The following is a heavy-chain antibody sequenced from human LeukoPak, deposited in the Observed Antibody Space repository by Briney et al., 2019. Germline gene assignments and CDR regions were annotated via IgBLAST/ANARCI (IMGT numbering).Heavy chain of an antibody. D-gene: IGHD4-23*01. CDR1: GFTFSSYW. CDR3: ARAKDYGGNPFDY. V-gene: IGHV3-74*01. CDR2: INTDGSST. J-gene: IGHJ4*02. Sequence: GGSLRLSCAASGFTFSSYWMHWVRQAPGKGLVWVSRINTDGSSTSYADSVKGRFTISRDNAKNTLYLQMNSLRAEDTAVYYCARAKDYGGNPFDYWGQGTLVTVSS.